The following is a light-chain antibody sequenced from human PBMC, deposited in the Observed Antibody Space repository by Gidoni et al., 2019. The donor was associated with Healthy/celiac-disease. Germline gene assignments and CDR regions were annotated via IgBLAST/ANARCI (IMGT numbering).Light chain of an antibody. CDR1: QSVSSSY. CDR2: GAS. Sequence: EIVLTQSPGTLSLSPGERATLSCRASQSVSSSYLAWYQQKPGQAPRLLIYGASSRATGIPDRFSGSGSGTDFTLTIVRLEPEDFAVYYCQQYGSSPPWTFXQXTKVEIK. V-gene: IGKV3-20*01. J-gene: IGKJ1*01. CDR3: QQYGSSPPWT.